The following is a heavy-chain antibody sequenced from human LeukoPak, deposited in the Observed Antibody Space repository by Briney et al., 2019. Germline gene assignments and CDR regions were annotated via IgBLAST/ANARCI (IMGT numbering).Heavy chain of an antibody. CDR3: ASSGSYSFDAFDI. CDR1: GFTFSSYS. Sequence: GGSLRLSCAASGFTFSSYSMNWVRQAPGKGLEWVSYISSSSSTIYYAGSVKGRFTISRDNAKNSLYLQMNSLRAEDTAVYYCASSGSYSFDAFDIWGQGTMVTVSA. V-gene: IGHV3-48*01. D-gene: IGHD1-26*01. J-gene: IGHJ3*02. CDR2: ISSSSSTI.